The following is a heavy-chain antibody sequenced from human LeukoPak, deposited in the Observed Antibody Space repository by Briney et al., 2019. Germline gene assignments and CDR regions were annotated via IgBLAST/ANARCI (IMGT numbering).Heavy chain of an antibody. CDR2: INWNGGST. CDR1: GFTFDDYG. J-gene: IGHJ4*02. V-gene: IGHV3-20*04. Sequence: PGGSLRLSCAASGFTFDDYGMSWVRQAPGKGLEWVSGINWNGGSTGYADSVKGRFTTSRDNAKNSLYLQMNSLRAEDTALYYCARDRGPISSSSWTFFDYWGQGTLVTVSS. CDR3: ARDRGPISSSSWTFFDY. D-gene: IGHD6-13*01.